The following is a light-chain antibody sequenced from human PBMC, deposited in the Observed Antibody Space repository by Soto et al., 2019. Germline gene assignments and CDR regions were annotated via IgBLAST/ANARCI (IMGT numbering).Light chain of an antibody. Sequence: QAVVTQEPSLTVSXGXTXTVTCASSTGAVTSGYHSNWYQQKPGQTPRGLIYDTSKTHSWTPARFSGSLLGGKAALTLSAVQPEDEAEYYCLLNTGDAWVFGGGTKLTVL. CDR3: LLNTGDAWV. J-gene: IGLJ3*02. CDR1: TGAVTSGYH. CDR2: DTS. V-gene: IGLV7-43*01.